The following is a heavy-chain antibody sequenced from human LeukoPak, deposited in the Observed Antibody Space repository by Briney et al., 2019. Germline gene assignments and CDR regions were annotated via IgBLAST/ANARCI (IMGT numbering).Heavy chain of an antibody. J-gene: IGHJ6*03. CDR1: GGSFSGYY. CDR2: INHSGST. V-gene: IGHV4-34*01. Sequence: PSETLSLTCAVYGGSFSGYYWSWIRQPPGKGLEWIGEINHSGSTNYNPSLKSRVTISVDTSKNQFSLNLSSVTAADTAVYYCARLPQKRYMDVWGKGTTVTVSS. CDR3: ARLPQKRYMDV.